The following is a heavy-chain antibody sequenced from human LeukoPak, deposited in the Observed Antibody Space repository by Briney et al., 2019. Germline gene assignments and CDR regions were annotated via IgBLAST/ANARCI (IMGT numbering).Heavy chain of an antibody. CDR2: INHSGST. J-gene: IGHJ5*02. Sequence: SETLSLTCAVYGGSFSGYYWSWIRQPPGKGLEWIGEINHSGSTNYNPSLKSRVTISVDTSKNQFSLNLSSVTAADTAVYFCARLSWPGRGSRFDPWGQGTLVTVSS. D-gene: IGHD3-10*01. CDR3: ARLSWPGRGSRFDP. V-gene: IGHV4-34*01. CDR1: GGSFSGYY.